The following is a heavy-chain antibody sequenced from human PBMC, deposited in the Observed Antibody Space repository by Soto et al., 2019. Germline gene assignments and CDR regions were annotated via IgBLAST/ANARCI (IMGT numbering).Heavy chain of an antibody. Sequence: EVQLVESGGGLVVPGGSLSLSCVASGFTFSSYHMSWVRQAPGKGLEWVSSINPSSTHIYYADSVRGRFAISRDHSKNSLYLQMNSLRTEDAAVYYCARGYCGGGGCYLRRAAFDVWGQGTLVNVSS. J-gene: IGHJ3*01. CDR1: GFTFSSYH. CDR3: ARGYCGGGGCYLRRAAFDV. CDR2: INPSSTHI. D-gene: IGHD2-15*01. V-gene: IGHV3-21*01.